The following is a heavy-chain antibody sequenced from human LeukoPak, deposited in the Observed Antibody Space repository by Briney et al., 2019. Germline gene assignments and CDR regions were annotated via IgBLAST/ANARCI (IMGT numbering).Heavy chain of an antibody. CDR2: ISTDGTTT. J-gene: IGHJ4*02. D-gene: IGHD2-15*01. CDR3: ARSLGYSSGG. CDR1: GFTVGNNY. Sequence: PGGSLRLSCAASGFTVGNNYMNWVRQVPGKGLVWVSHISTDGTTTNYADSVKGRFTISRDNAKDTLYLQMHSLRVDDTAVYYCARSLGYSSGGWGQGTLVTVSS. V-gene: IGHV3-74*01.